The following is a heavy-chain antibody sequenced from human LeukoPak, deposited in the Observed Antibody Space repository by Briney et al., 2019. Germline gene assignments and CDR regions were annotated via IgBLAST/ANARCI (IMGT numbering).Heavy chain of an antibody. CDR3: ARTRYYYNSRSYGAPYYFDY. V-gene: IGHV4-34*01. J-gene: IGHJ4*02. CDR2: IYYSGST. CDR1: GGSFSGFH. Sequence: PSETLSLTCAVYGGSFSGFHWNWIRQPPGKGLEWIGSIYYSGSTYYNPSLKSRVTISVDTSKNQFSLKLSSVTAADTAVYYCARTRYYYNSRSYGAPYYFDYWGQGTLVTVSS. D-gene: IGHD3-10*01.